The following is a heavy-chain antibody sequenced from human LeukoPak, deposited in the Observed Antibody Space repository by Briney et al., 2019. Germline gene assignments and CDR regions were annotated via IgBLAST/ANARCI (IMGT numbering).Heavy chain of an antibody. CDR3: ARVEEYSSSSGAFDI. V-gene: IGHV3-7*01. CDR2: IKQDGSEK. CDR1: GFTLSSYW. J-gene: IGHJ3*02. Sequence: GGSLRLSCAASGFTLSSYWMNWVRQAPGKGLEWVANIKQDGSEKYYVDSVKGRFTISRDNAKNSLYLQMNSLRAEDTAVYYCARVEEYSSSSGAFDIWGQGTMVTVSS. D-gene: IGHD6-6*01.